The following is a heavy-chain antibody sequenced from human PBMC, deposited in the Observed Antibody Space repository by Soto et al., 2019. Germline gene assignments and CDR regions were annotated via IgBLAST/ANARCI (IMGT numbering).Heavy chain of an antibody. Sequence: LRLSFEASGXSFSSFAMNWVRQAPGRGLEWVSYISDDGASIYYADSLKGRFTISRDNAKNSLSLQMNNLRAEDTAVYYCARENSVQAWLHHFDHWGLGTLVTVSS. CDR2: ISDDGASI. V-gene: IGHV3-48*03. J-gene: IGHJ4*02. CDR3: ARENSVQAWLHHFDH. D-gene: IGHD5-18*01. CDR1: GXSFSSFA.